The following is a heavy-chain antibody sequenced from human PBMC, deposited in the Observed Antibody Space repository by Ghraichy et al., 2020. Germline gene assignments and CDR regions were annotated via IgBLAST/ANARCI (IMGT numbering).Heavy chain of an antibody. CDR3: ARIAVSGTWYFDL. Sequence: CAASGFTFSTCSMVWVRQAPGKGLEWVSSISSSSGYIYYADSVKGRFTISRDNAKNSLYLQMNSLRAEDTAVYSCARIAVSGTWYFDLWGRGTLVTVSS. J-gene: IGHJ2*01. CDR2: ISSSSGYI. V-gene: IGHV3-21*01. CDR1: GFTFSTCS. D-gene: IGHD6-19*01.